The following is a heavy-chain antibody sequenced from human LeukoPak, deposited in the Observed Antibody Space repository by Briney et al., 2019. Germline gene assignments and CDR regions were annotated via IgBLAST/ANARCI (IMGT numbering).Heavy chain of an antibody. CDR1: GGSISSSNW. Sequence: PSETLSLTCAVSGGSISSSNWWSWVRQPPGKGLEWIGEIYHSGSTNYNPSLKSRVTISVDKSKNQFSLKLSSVTAADTAVYYCARTFSYFSYYYYMDVWGKGTTVTVSS. J-gene: IGHJ6*03. D-gene: IGHD3-16*01. CDR2: IYHSGST. CDR3: ARTFSYFSYYYYMDV. V-gene: IGHV4-4*02.